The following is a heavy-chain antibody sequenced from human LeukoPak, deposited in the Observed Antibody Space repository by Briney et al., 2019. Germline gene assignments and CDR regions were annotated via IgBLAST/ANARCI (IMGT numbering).Heavy chain of an antibody. V-gene: IGHV4-4*07. D-gene: IGHD6-13*01. CDR2: IYTSGST. J-gene: IGHJ4*02. CDR1: VDSISRYY. Sequence: SETLSLTCTVSVDSISRYYWSWIRQPAGEGLEWIGRIYTSGSTKYNPSLKSRVTMSVDTSKNQFSLKLSSVTAADTAVYYCARDSSSWYAYFDYWGQGTLVTVSS. CDR3: ARDSSSWYAYFDY.